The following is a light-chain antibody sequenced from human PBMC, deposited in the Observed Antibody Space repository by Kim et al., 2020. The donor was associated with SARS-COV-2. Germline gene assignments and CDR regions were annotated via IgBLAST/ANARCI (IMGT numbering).Light chain of an antibody. CDR2: DAS. Sequence: WSPGERATRSCRASQSVSSYLAWYQHKPGQAPRLLIYDASNRATGIPARFSGSGSGTDFTLTINSLEPEDFAVYYCQQRSNWPLTFGGGTKVDIK. J-gene: IGKJ4*01. CDR3: QQRSNWPLT. CDR1: QSVSSY. V-gene: IGKV3-11*01.